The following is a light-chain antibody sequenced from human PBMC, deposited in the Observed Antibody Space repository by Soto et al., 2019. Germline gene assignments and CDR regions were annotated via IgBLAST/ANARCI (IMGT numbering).Light chain of an antibody. CDR3: SSYTDSSNYV. V-gene: IGLV2-14*01. CDR2: QVT. CDR1: SSDLAIYNY. J-gene: IGLJ1*01. Sequence: QSALTQPASVSGSPGQSITNSCTGTSSDLAIYNYVSWYQQQPGKAPKLMIYQVTNRPSGVSNRFSGSRSGNTASRTTSGLQAEDEADYYCSSYTDSSNYVFGTGTKVTVL.